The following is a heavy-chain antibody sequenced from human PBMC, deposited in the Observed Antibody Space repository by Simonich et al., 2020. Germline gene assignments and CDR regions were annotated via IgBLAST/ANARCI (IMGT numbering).Heavy chain of an antibody. J-gene: IGHJ4*02. CDR1: GFTFSSYA. Sequence: QVQLVESGGGVVQPGRSLRLSCAASGFTFSSYAMHWVRQAPGKGLEWVAVISYDRSNKYYADSVKGRFTISRDNSKNTLYLQMNSLRAEDTAVYYCARDHDYGDYYFDYWGQGTLVTVSS. CDR2: ISYDRSNK. D-gene: IGHD4-17*01. V-gene: IGHV3-30*07. CDR3: ARDHDYGDYYFDY.